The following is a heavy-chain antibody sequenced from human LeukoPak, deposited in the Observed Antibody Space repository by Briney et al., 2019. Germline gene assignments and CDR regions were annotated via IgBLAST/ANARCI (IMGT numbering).Heavy chain of an antibody. J-gene: IGHJ4*02. CDR3: ARLSVPGSGSSHFDY. V-gene: IGHV1-2*04. Sequence: ASVTVSCKASGYTFTGYYMHWVRQAPGQGLEWMGWINPNSGGTNYAQKFQGWVTMTRDTSISTAYMELSRLRSDDTAVYYCARLSVPGSGSSHFDYWGQGTLVTVSS. CDR2: INPNSGGT. D-gene: IGHD1-26*01. CDR1: GYTFTGYY.